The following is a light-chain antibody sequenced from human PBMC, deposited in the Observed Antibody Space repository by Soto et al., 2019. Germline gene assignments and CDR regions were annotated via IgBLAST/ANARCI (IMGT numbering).Light chain of an antibody. V-gene: IGKV3-20*01. CDR3: QQYGSSLFT. CDR1: QSASSSY. Sequence: EIVLTQSPGTLSLSPGERVTLSCRASQSASSSYLAWYQQKPGQAPRLLIYAASSRATGIPDRFSGSGSGTDFTLTISRLEPEDFAVYYCQQYGSSLFTFGPGTKVDIK. J-gene: IGKJ3*01. CDR2: AAS.